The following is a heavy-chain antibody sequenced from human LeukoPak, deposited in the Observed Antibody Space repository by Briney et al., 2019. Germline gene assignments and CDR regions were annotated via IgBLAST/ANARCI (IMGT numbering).Heavy chain of an antibody. CDR3: AREHDFDY. J-gene: IGHJ4*02. CDR1: GFTFSSYA. V-gene: IGHV3-30*03. Sequence: GGSLRLSCASSGFTFSSYAMSWVRQAPGKGLEWVAVISYDGSNKYYADSVKGRFTISRDNSKNTLYLQMNSLRAEDTAVYYCAREHDFDYWGQGTLVTVSS. CDR2: ISYDGSNK.